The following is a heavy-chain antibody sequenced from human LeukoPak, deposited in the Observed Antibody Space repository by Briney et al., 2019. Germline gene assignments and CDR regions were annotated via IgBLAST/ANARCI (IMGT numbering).Heavy chain of an antibody. J-gene: IGHJ5*02. Sequence: SETLSLTCTVSGYSISSGYYWGWIRQPPGKGLEWIGSIYHSGNTYYNPSLKSRVTISVDTSKDQFSLKLSSVTAADTAVYYCARDSPPTNWFDPWGQGTLVTVSS. CDR3: ARDSPPTNWFDP. CDR1: GYSISSGYY. CDR2: IYHSGNT. V-gene: IGHV4-38-2*02.